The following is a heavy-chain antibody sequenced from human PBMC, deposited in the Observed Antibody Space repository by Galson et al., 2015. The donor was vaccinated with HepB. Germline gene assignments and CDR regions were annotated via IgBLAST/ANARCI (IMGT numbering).Heavy chain of an antibody. CDR2: IFPNSGGT. CDR3: ARGRSKWELLRDYFDY. J-gene: IGHJ4*02. Sequence: SVKVSCKASKYTFSDYYIHWVRQAPGQGLEWMGWIFPNSGGTTYAQVFQGRVTLTSDTSINTAYMYLSSLTSDDTAVYYCARGRSKWELLRDYFDYWGQGTLVTVSP. CDR1: KYTFSDYY. V-gene: IGHV1-2*02. D-gene: IGHD1-26*01.